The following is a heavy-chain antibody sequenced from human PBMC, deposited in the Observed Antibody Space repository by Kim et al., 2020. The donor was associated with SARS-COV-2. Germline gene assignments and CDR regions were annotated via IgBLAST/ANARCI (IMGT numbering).Heavy chain of an antibody. V-gene: IGHV3-15*01. J-gene: IGHJ4*02. CDR2: IKSKDDGGTT. Sequence: GGSLRLSCAGPGFTFSNAWMSWVRQAPGKGLEWVGHIKSKDDGGTTDYAAPVKDRFTISRDDSKNTLYLQMNSLKTEDTAVYYCTTEVSYDILTGYYSFDYWGQGTLVTVSS. CDR1: GFTFSNAW. CDR3: TTEVSYDILTGYYSFDY. D-gene: IGHD3-9*01.